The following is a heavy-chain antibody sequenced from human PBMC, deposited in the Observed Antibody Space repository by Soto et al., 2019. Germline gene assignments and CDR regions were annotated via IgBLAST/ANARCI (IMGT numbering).Heavy chain of an antibody. Sequence: GSLRLSCAASGFTFSSYAMHWVRQAPGKGLEWVAVISYDGSNKYYADSVKGRFTISRDNSKNTLYLQMNSLRAEDTAVYYCARDRNEGDGYNYGGYYFDYWGQGTLVTVSS. CDR1: GFTFSSYA. V-gene: IGHV3-30-3*01. CDR3: ARDRNEGDGYNYGGYYFDY. J-gene: IGHJ4*02. CDR2: ISYDGSNK. D-gene: IGHD1-1*01.